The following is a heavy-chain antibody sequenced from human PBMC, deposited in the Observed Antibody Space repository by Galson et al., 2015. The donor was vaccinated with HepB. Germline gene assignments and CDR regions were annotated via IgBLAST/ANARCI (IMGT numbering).Heavy chain of an antibody. Sequence: PALVKPTQTLTLTCTFSGFSLSTSGVGVGWIRQPPGKALEWLALIYWDDDKRYSPSLKSRLTITKDTSKNQVVLTMTNMDPVDTATYYCAHRLPGSEAVTTANPEVEIYFDYWGQGTLVTVSS. D-gene: IGHD4-11*01. CDR3: AHRLPGSEAVTTANPEVEIYFDY. CDR1: GFSLSTSGVG. CDR2: IYWDDDK. J-gene: IGHJ4*02. V-gene: IGHV2-5*02.